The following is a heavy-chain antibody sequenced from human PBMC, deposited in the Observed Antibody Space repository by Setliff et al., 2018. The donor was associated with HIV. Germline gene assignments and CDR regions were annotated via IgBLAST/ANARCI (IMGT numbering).Heavy chain of an antibody. J-gene: IGHJ4*02. CDR2: INPSGGST. Sequence: ASVKVSCKASGYTFTTYGITWVRQAPGQGLEWMGWINPSGGSTTYAQKFQGRVTMTRDTSTSTVYMELSSLRSEDTAVYYCARQPITSMITDYWGQGTLVTVSS. D-gene: IGHD3-16*01. V-gene: IGHV1-46*01. CDR3: ARQPITSMITDY. CDR1: GYTFTTYG.